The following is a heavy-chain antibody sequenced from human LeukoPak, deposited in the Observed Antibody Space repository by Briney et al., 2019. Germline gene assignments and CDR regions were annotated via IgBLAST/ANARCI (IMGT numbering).Heavy chain of an antibody. CDR3: ASREAGIRFLEPSPVGAFDI. CDR2: IYYSGST. CDR1: GGSISSSSYY. V-gene: IGHV4-39*01. D-gene: IGHD3-3*01. J-gene: IGHJ3*02. Sequence: SETLSLTCTVSGGSISSSSYYWGWIRQPPGKGLEWIGSIYYSGSTYYNPSLKSRVTISVDTSKNQFSLKLSSVTAADTAVYYCASREAGIRFLEPSPVGAFDIWGQGTMVTVSS.